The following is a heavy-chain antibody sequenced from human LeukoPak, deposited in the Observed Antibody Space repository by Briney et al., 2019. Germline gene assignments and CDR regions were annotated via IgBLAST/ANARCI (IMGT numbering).Heavy chain of an antibody. Sequence: GGSLRLSCAASGFTFRSYGMNWVRQAPGKGLEWVSSISSSSSYIYYADSVKGRFTISRDNAKNSLYLQMNSLRAEDTAVYYCARMVRGVIIGWFDPWGQGTLVTVSS. D-gene: IGHD3-10*01. CDR1: GFTFRSYG. J-gene: IGHJ5*02. CDR3: ARMVRGVIIGWFDP. V-gene: IGHV3-21*01. CDR2: ISSSSSYI.